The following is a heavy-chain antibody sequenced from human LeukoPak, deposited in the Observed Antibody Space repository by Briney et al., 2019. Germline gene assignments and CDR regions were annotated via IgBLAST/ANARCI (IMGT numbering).Heavy chain of an antibody. J-gene: IGHJ5*02. CDR1: GFTFSSYG. CDR2: ISYDGSNK. Sequence: GGSLRLSCAASGFTFSSYGMHWVRQAPGKGLEWVAVISYDGSNKYYADSVKGRFTISRDNSKNTLYPQMNSLRAEDTAVYYCAKELSKTGGNTWGQGTLVTVSS. V-gene: IGHV3-30*18. D-gene: IGHD4-23*01. CDR3: AKELSKTGGNT.